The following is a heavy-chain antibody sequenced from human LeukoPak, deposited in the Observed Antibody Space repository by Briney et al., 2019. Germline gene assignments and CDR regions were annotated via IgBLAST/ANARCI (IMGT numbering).Heavy chain of an antibody. CDR2: ISSSGSTI. Sequence: GGPLRLSCAASGFTFSSYEMNWVRQAPGKGLEWVSYISSSGSTIYYADSVKGRFTISRDHAKNSLYLQMNSLRAEDMAVYYCARVWRDYVWGSYRYTVDYWGQGTLVSVSS. CDR3: ARVWRDYVWGSYRYTVDY. J-gene: IGHJ4*02. V-gene: IGHV3-48*03. D-gene: IGHD3-16*02. CDR1: GFTFSSYE.